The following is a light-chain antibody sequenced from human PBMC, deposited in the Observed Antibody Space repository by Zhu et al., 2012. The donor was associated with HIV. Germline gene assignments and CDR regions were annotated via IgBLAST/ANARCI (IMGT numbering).Light chain of an antibody. CDR2: GAS. CDR1: ETISSY. V-gene: IGKV1-39*01. Sequence: DVQMTQSPSSLSASVGDRVTITCRASETISSYVNWYQQKPGKAPKLLIYGASSLQSGVPSRFGGSGSGTDFTLTISSLQPEDFATYFCQQSSRAHLTFGGGTKVEIK. J-gene: IGKJ4*01. CDR3: QQSSRAHLT.